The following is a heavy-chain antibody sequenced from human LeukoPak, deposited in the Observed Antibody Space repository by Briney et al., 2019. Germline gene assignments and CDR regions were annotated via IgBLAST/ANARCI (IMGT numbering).Heavy chain of an antibody. CDR3: ARDLSSGWYPEYYFDY. V-gene: IGHV3-30-3*01. CDR1: GLTFSSYA. CDR2: ISYDGSNK. J-gene: IGHJ4*02. Sequence: GGSLRLSCAASGLTFSSYAMHWVRQAPGKGLEWVAVISYDGSNKYYADSVKGRFTISRDNSKNTLYLQMNSLRAEDTAVYYCARDLSSGWYPEYYFDYWGQGTLVTVSS. D-gene: IGHD6-19*01.